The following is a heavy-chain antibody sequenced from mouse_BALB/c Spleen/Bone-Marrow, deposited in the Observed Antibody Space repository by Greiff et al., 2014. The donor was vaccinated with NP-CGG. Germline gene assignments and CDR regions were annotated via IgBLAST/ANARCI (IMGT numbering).Heavy chain of an antibody. CDR2: IYPGDGDT. CDR3: ARGGISVDY. J-gene: IGHJ2*01. Sequence: VQLQQSGAELVRPGSSVKISCESSGYVSSTYWINWVKQRPGQGLEWIGQIYPGDGDTDYNGKFKDKATLTADKSSNTAYTQLSSLTSEDSAVYFCARGGISVDYWGQGTTLTVSS. CDR1: GYVSSTYW. V-gene: IGHV1-80*01.